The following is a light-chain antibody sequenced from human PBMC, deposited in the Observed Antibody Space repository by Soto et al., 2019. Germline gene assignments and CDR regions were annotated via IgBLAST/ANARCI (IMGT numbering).Light chain of an antibody. CDR2: KAS. CDR3: QQYERYST. Sequence: DIQMTQSPPTLSASVGDRVIITCRASQNIYSWLAWYQQKPGTAPKLLIYKASTLESGVPSRFSGSGSGTEFTLTISGLQPEDSATYYCQQYERYSTFGQGTKVDIK. CDR1: QNIYSW. V-gene: IGKV1-5*03. J-gene: IGKJ1*01.